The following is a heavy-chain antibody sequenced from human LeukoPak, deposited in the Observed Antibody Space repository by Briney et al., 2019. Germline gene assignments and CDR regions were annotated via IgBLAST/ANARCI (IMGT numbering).Heavy chain of an antibody. Sequence: GGSLRLSCAASGFTFISYSMNGVRQAPWRGPEWFSSISSSSSYIYYADSVKGRFTISRDSAKNSLYLQMNSLRAEDTAVYYCARDQEGTYGDYVPSFDYWGQGTLVTVSS. CDR3: ARDQEGTYGDYVPSFDY. V-gene: IGHV3-21*01. CDR1: GFTFISYS. D-gene: IGHD4-17*01. CDR2: ISSSSSYI. J-gene: IGHJ4*02.